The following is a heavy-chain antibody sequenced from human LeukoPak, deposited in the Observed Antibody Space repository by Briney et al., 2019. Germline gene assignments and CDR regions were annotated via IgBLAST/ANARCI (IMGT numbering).Heavy chain of an antibody. Sequence: ASVKVSCKASGYTFTRYYMHWVRQAPGQGLERMGMINPSGGDTTYAQKLQGRVTMTRDTSTSTVYIELSSLRSEDTAVYYCARENGGEDYWGQGTLVTVSS. CDR3: ARENGGEDY. CDR1: GYTFTRYY. V-gene: IGHV1-46*01. J-gene: IGHJ4*02. CDR2: INPSGGDT. D-gene: IGHD2-21*01.